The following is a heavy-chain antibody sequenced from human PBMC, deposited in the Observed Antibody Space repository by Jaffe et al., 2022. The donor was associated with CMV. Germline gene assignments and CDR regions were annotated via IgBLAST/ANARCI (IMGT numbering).Heavy chain of an antibody. CDR1: GFTFSSYS. Sequence: EVQLVESGGGLVQPGGSLRLSCGASGFTFSSYSMNWVRQAPGKGLEWVSYITSSSSTIYYADSVKGRFTISRDNAKDSLYLKMNSLRDEDTAVYYCAREGEVVVTALDYWGQGTLVTVSS. J-gene: IGHJ4*02. CDR3: AREGEVVVTALDY. CDR2: ITSSSSTI. D-gene: IGHD2-21*02. V-gene: IGHV3-48*02.